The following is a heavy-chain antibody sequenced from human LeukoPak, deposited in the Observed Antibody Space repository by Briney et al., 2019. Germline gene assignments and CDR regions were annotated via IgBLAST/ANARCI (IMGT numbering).Heavy chain of an antibody. J-gene: IGHJ6*02. Sequence: GGSLRLSCAASGFIVSTNYMSWVRQAPGKGLEWVSVIYGGGSTYYADSVKGRFTISRDNSKNTVYVQMNSLRAEDTAVYYCARASPYYYGMDVWGQGTTVTVSS. CDR3: ARASPYYYGMDV. V-gene: IGHV3-53*01. CDR2: IYGGGST. CDR1: GFIVSTNY.